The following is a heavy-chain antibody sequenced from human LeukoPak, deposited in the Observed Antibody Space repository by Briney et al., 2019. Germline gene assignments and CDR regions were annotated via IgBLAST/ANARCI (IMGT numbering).Heavy chain of an antibody. J-gene: IGHJ6*03. V-gene: IGHV3-30*02. CDR2: IRYNGNNQ. D-gene: IGHD3-10*01. Sequence: GGSLRLSCAASGFTFTGYPMHWVRQPPGKGLEWVAFIRYNGNNQYYADSVKGRFTISRDNSKNTLYLQMNSLKGDDTAVYYCAKDSAFYYIDVWGKGTTVIISS. CDR3: AKDSAFYYIDV. CDR1: GFTFTGYP.